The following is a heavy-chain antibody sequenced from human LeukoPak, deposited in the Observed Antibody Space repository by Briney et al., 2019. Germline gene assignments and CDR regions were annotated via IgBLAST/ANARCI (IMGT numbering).Heavy chain of an antibody. D-gene: IGHD2-2*01. J-gene: IGHJ6*04. Sequence: GRSLRLSCAASGFTFSSSAMHWVRQAPGKGLDWVAVISYDGSNKYYADSVKGRFTISRDNSKNTLYLQMNSLRAEDTAVYYCARDRVPAAKRSGSMDVWGKGTTVTVSS. CDR2: ISYDGSNK. CDR1: GFTFSSSA. V-gene: IGHV3-30*04. CDR3: ARDRVPAAKRSGSMDV.